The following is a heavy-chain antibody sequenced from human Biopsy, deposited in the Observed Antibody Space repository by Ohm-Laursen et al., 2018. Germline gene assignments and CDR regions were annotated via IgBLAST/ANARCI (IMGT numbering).Heavy chain of an antibody. CDR3: ARIFLVGVTPGYGMDV. Sequence: SLRLSCSAPGITFNSDWMGWVRQAPGKGLEWVAIIREHGNEEFYVDSVKGRFTISGDNARNSVYLQMNSLRAEDTALYYCARIFLVGVTPGYGMDVWGQGTTVTVSS. J-gene: IGHJ6*02. V-gene: IGHV3-7*01. CDR1: GITFNSDW. D-gene: IGHD1-26*01. CDR2: IREHGNEE.